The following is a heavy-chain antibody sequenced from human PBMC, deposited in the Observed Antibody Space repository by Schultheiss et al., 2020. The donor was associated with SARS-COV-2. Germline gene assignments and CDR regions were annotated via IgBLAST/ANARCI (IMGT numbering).Heavy chain of an antibody. J-gene: IGHJ4*02. Sequence: SETLSLTCAVSGGSISSSNWWSWVRQPPGKGLEWIGEINHSGSTYYNPSLKSRVTISVDTSKNQFSLKLSSVTAADTAVYYCATIYYWGQGTLVTVSS. CDR1: GGSISSSNW. V-gene: IGHV4-4*02. CDR2: INHSGST. CDR3: ATIYY.